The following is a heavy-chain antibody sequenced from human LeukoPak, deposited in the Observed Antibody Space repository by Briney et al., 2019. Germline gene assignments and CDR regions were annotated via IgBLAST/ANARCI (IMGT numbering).Heavy chain of an antibody. Sequence: SGRSLRLSCAASGFTFSSYGMHWVRQAPDKGLEWVAVISYDGSNKYYADSVKGRFTISRDNSKNTLYLQMNSLRAEDTAVYYCARVRNYSNVRRLYGMDVWGQGTTVTVSS. J-gene: IGHJ6*02. CDR2: ISYDGSNK. CDR1: GFTFSSYG. D-gene: IGHD4-11*01. CDR3: ARVRNYSNVRRLYGMDV. V-gene: IGHV3-30*03.